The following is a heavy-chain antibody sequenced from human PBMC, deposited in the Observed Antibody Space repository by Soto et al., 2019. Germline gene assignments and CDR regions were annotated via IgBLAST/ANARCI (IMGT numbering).Heavy chain of an antibody. Sequence: SVKVSCKASGGTFSSYTISWVRQAPGQGLEWVGRIIPILGIANYAQKFQGRVTITADKSTSTAYMELSSLRSEDTAVYYCASALYSSSGLLPENWGQGPLVTVSS. CDR3: ASALYSSSGLLPEN. CDR2: IIPILGIA. CDR1: GGTFSSYT. V-gene: IGHV1-69*02. J-gene: IGHJ4*02. D-gene: IGHD6-13*01.